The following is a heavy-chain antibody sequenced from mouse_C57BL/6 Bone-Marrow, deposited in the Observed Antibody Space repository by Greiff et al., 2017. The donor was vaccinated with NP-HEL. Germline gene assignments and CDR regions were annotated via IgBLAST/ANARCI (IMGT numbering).Heavy chain of an antibody. V-gene: IGHV1-5*01. J-gene: IGHJ4*01. CDR1: GYTFTSYW. Sequence: VQLQQSGTVLARPGASVKMSCKTSGYTFTSYWMHWVKQRPGQGLEWIGAIYPGNSDTSYNQKFKSKATLTVDKSSSTAYMQLSSLTSEDSAVYYCARDGNYYYAMDYWGQGTSVTVSS. CDR2: IYPGNSDT. D-gene: IGHD2-1*01. CDR3: ARDGNYYYAMDY.